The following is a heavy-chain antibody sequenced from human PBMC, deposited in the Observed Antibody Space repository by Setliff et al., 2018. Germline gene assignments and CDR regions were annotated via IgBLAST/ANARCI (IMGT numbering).Heavy chain of an antibody. D-gene: IGHD6-19*01. CDR1: GFTFSTYS. Sequence: PGESLKISCAASGFTFSTYSMSWARQAPGKGLEWVSAISGDSVSIYYADSVRGRFTISRDKSKNTLYLQMNNLRDEDTAVYYCANHNPARWAVYTTPIDSWGQGTLVTVSS. CDR2: ISGDSVSI. V-gene: IGHV3-23*01. J-gene: IGHJ4*02. CDR3: ANHNPARWAVYTTPIDS.